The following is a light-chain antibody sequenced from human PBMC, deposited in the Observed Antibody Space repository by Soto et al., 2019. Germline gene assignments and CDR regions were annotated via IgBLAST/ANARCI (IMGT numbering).Light chain of an antibody. Sequence: DIQMTQSPSSLSASIGDRVSITCRASQYISTYLNWYQQKPGQAPKLLIFDASVLHTGVPSKFSGSGSVRDFTLTISSLQTEDFETYYCQHSFSPPYTFGQGAKLEI. J-gene: IGKJ2*01. CDR1: QYISTY. CDR2: DAS. V-gene: IGKV1-39*01. CDR3: QHSFSPPYT.